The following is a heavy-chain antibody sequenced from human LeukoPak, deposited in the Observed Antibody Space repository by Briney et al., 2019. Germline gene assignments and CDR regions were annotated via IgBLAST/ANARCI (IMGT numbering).Heavy chain of an antibody. J-gene: IGHJ4*02. CDR3: ARDKSTVTSPFDY. D-gene: IGHD4-17*01. V-gene: IGHV3-21*01. Sequence: GGSLRLSCAASGFTFSSYSMNWVRQAPGKGLEWVSSISSSSSYIYYADSVKGRFTVSRDNAKNSLYLQMNSLRAEDTAVYYCARDKSTVTSPFDYWGQGTLVTVSS. CDR2: ISSSSSYI. CDR1: GFTFSSYS.